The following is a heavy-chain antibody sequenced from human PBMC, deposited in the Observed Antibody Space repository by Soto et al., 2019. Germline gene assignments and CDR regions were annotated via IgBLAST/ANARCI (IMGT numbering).Heavy chain of an antibody. CDR2: INPSGGST. V-gene: IGHV1-46*03. D-gene: IGHD1-26*01. CDR3: ARSVVGATTSDWFDP. J-gene: IGHJ5*02. Sequence: ASVKVSCKASGYTFTSYYMHWVRQAPGQGLEWMGIINPSGGSTSYAQKFQGRVTMTRDTSTSTVYMELSSLRSEDTAVYYCARSVVGATTSDWFDPWGQGTLVTVSS. CDR1: GYTFTSYY.